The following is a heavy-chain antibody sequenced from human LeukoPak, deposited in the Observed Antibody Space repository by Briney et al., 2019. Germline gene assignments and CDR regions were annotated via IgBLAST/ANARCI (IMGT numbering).Heavy chain of an antibody. D-gene: IGHD3-9*01. CDR1: GYTFTSYG. J-gene: IGHJ5*02. CDR2: ISAYNGNT. Sequence: GASVKVSCKASGYTFTSYGISWVRQAPGQGLEWMGWISAYNGNTNYAQKLQGRVTMTTDTSTSTAYMELRSLRSDDTAVYYCARSYDILTGYFLHWFDPWGQGTLVTVSS. V-gene: IGHV1-18*01. CDR3: ARSYDILTGYFLHWFDP.